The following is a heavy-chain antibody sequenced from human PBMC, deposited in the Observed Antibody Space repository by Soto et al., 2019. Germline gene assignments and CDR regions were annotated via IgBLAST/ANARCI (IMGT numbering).Heavy chain of an antibody. CDR1: GFTFSSYA. CDR3: AKEGDGYSYGLSYFDY. CDR2: ISGSGGST. J-gene: IGHJ4*02. D-gene: IGHD5-18*01. Sequence: PGGSLRLSCAASGFTFSSYAMSWVRQAPGKGLEWVSAISGSGGSTYYADSVKGRFTISRDNSKNTLYLQMNSLRAEDTAVYYCAKEGDGYSYGLSYFDYWGQGTLVTVSS. V-gene: IGHV3-23*01.